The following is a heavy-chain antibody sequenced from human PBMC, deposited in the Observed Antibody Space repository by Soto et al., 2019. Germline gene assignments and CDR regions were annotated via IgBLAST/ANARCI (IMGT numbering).Heavy chain of an antibody. D-gene: IGHD1-1*01. J-gene: IGHJ4*02. V-gene: IGHV3-21*01. CDR3: ARGTGTTPFDY. CDR2: ISSSSSYI. Sequence: EVQLVESGGGLVKPGGSLRLSCAASGFTFSSYSMNWVRQAPGKGLEWVSSISSSSSYIYYADSVKGRFTISRDNSKNSLYLQMNSLRAEDTAVYYCARGTGTTPFDYWGQGTLVTVCS. CDR1: GFTFSSYS.